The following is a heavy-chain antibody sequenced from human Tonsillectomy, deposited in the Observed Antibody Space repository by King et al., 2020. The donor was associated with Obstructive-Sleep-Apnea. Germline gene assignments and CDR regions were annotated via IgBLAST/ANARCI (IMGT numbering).Heavy chain of an antibody. J-gene: IGHJ4*02. Sequence: VQLVESGGGLVKPGGSLRLSCAASGFTFSDYSMNWVRKAPGKGLEWVSSISSSSHTYYADSLKGRFTISRDNVKNSLFLQMNSLRAEDTAVYYCARDEFDSSGHFDYWGQGTLVTVSS. D-gene: IGHD3-22*01. CDR1: GFTFSDYS. CDR3: ARDEFDSSGHFDY. V-gene: IGHV3-21*01. CDR2: ISSSSHT.